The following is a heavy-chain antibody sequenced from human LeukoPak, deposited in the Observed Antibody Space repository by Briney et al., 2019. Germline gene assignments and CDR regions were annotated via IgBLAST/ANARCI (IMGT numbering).Heavy chain of an antibody. V-gene: IGHV3-30*02. CDR3: AKEGSGWYYLDY. CDR2: IESDGTKE. D-gene: IGHD6-19*01. Sequence: GGSLRLSCAASGFRFSSYDIHWVRQAPGKGLEWVTFIESDGTKEYYADSVKGRFTISRDNSKNTVYVQMNTLRAEDTAVYYCAKEGSGWYYLDYWGQGTVVTVS. CDR1: GFRFSSYD. J-gene: IGHJ4*02.